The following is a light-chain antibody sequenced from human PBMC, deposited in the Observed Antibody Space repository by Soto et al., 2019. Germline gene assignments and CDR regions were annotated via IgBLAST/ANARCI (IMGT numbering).Light chain of an antibody. CDR1: NSNIGNNA. V-gene: IGLV1-36*01. CDR3: SAWDDNLNVVL. J-gene: IGLJ2*01. Sequence: QSVLTQPPSVSEAPRQRVTISCSGSNSNIGNNAVNWYQQVPGKAPKLLIYFDDLFSSGVSDRFSASKSGTSASLVISGLQSEDEADYYCSAWDDNLNVVLFGGGTKLTVL. CDR2: FDD.